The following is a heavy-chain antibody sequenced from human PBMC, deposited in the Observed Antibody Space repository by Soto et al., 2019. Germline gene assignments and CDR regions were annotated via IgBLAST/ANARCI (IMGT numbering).Heavy chain of an antibody. Sequence: ASVKVSCKASGYTFTGYYMHWVRQAPGQGLEWMGWINPNNGGTNYAQKFQGWVTMTRDTSISTAYMELSRLRSDDTAVYYCARGGYSYGYGPSYYYGMDVWGQGTTVTVSS. CDR2: INPNNGGT. CDR3: ARGGYSYGYGPSYYYGMDV. CDR1: GYTFTGYY. V-gene: IGHV1-2*04. D-gene: IGHD5-18*01. J-gene: IGHJ6*02.